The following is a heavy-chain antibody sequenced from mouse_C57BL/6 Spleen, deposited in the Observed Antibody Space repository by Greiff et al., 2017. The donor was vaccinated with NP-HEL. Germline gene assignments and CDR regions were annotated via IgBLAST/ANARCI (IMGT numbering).Heavy chain of an antibody. J-gene: IGHJ1*03. CDR1: GYTFTSYW. CDR2: IDPSDSYT. CDR3: ARGEGYGYFDV. V-gene: IGHV1-59*01. Sequence: VQLQQPGAELVRPGTSVKLSCKASGYTFTSYWMHWVKQRPGQGLEWIGVIDPSDSYTNYNQKFKGKATLTVDTSSSTAYMQLSSLTSEDSAVYYCARGEGYGYFDVWGTGTTVTVSS.